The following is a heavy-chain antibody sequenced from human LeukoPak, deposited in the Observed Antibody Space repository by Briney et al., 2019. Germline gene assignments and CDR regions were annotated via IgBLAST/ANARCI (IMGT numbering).Heavy chain of an antibody. CDR2: IYFSGGT. CDR3: AGSGHSYGTYYFDY. D-gene: IGHD5-18*01. V-gene: IGHV4-59*01. J-gene: IGHJ4*02. CDR1: SDSISSYY. Sequence: SGTLSLTCTVSSDSISSYYWSWVRQPPGKGLEWIGYIYFSGGTKYNPSLKSRVTILVDTSKNQFSLKLNSVTAADTAVYYCAGSGHSYGTYYFDYWGQRSLVTVSS.